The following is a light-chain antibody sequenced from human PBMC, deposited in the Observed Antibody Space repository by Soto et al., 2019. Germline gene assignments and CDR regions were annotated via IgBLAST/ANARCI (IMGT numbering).Light chain of an antibody. CDR2: DAS. V-gene: IGKV3-11*01. CDR1: QSVTNY. J-gene: IGKJ5*01. CDR3: QQYNNWIT. Sequence: EIVLTQSPATLSFSPVERSTLSFRAIQSVTNYLAWYQQKPGQPPRLLIFDASNRATAIPARFSGSGSGTDFTLTISSLEPEDFAVYYCQQYNNWITFGQGTLLEIK.